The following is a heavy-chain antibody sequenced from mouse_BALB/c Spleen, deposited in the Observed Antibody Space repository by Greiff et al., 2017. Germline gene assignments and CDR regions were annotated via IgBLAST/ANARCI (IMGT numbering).Heavy chain of an antibody. CDR1: GYTFTSYW. V-gene: IGHV1-7*01. CDR3: ARLDYDYDGFAY. Sequence: VLLQQSGAELAKPGASVKMSCKASGYTFTSYWMHWVKQRPGQGLEWIGYINPSTGYTEYNQKFKDKATLTADKSSSTAYMQLSSLTSEDSAVYYCARLDYDYDGFAYWGQGTLVTVSA. D-gene: IGHD2-4*01. J-gene: IGHJ3*01. CDR2: INPSTGYT.